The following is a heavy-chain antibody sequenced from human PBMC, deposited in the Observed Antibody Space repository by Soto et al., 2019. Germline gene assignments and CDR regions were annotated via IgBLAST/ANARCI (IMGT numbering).Heavy chain of an antibody. V-gene: IGHV3-30-3*01. Sequence: QVQLVQSGGGVVQPGRSLRLSCGPSGFIFSSFAMHWVRQAPGKGLEWVALISYDGDSKYYADSVRGRFTISRDNSKNTLYLQVNSLTAEDTAVYYCARGGDGVWGVIIDYWGQGTLVTVSS. D-gene: IGHD3-10*01. CDR3: ARGGDGVWGVIIDY. J-gene: IGHJ4*02. CDR1: GFIFSSFA. CDR2: ISYDGDSK.